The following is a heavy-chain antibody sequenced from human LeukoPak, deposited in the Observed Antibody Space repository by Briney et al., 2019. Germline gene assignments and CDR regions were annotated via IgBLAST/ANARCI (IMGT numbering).Heavy chain of an antibody. V-gene: IGHV1-2*06. CDR2: INPNSGGT. Sequence: ASVKVSCKASGYTFTGYYMHWVRQAPGQGLEWMGRINPNSGGTNYAQKFQGRVTMTRDTSISTAYMELSRLRSDDTAVYYCARDRSDCSSTSCFRSSYMDVWGKGTTVTVSS. CDR3: ARDRSDCSSTSCFRSSYMDV. CDR1: GYTFTGYY. D-gene: IGHD2-2*01. J-gene: IGHJ6*03.